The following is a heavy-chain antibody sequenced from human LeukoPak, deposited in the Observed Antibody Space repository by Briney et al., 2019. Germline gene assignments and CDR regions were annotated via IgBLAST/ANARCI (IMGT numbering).Heavy chain of an antibody. CDR3: ARDAASGNNWFDP. CDR1: GFTFSSYS. V-gene: IGHV3-48*01. D-gene: IGHD3-3*01. CDR2: ISPSSTSM. Sequence: PGGSLRLSCAASGFTFSSYSLNWVRQAPGKGLEWVSYISPSSTSMYYADSVKGRFTISRDNARNSLCLQMNSLSTEDTALYYCARDAASGNNWFDPWGQGTLVTVSS. J-gene: IGHJ5*02.